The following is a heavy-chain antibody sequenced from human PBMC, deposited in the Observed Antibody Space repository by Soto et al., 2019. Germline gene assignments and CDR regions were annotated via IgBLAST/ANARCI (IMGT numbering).Heavy chain of an antibody. CDR1: GFTFSSYA. D-gene: IGHD2-15*01. Sequence: PGGSLRLSCQASGFTFSSYAMSWVRQAPGKGLEWVALVDSSHNTFYPDSVKGRFTVSRDNSRNTLYLQMNSLRAEDTALYCCAKWLRGGSYYCDFWGQGTMVTVS. CDR2: VDSSHNT. J-gene: IGHJ3*01. V-gene: IGHV3-23*01. CDR3: AKWLRGGSYYCDF.